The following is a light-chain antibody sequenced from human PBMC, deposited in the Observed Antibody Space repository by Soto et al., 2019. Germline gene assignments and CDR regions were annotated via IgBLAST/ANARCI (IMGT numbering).Light chain of an antibody. J-gene: IGKJ5*01. V-gene: IGKV3-20*01. CDR1: QSVSID. CDR3: QQYGSSPRT. CDR2: GAS. Sequence: EIVMTQSPATVPVSPGERVTLSCRASQSVSIDLAWYQQKPGQAPRLLIYGASTRATDIPATFTGSGSGTDFTLTITRLEPEDFAVYFCQQYGSSPRTFGQGTRLEIK.